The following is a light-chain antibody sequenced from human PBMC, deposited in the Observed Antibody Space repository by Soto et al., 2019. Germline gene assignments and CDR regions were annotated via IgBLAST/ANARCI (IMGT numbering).Light chain of an antibody. CDR2: DVS. CDR1: SSDVGGYDY. Sequence: QSVLTQPASVSGSPGQSITISCTGTSSDVGGYDYVSWYQQHPGKAPKLMIYDVSNRPSGVSNRFSGSKSGNTASLTISGLQAEDEADYYCSSYTTISTPYVFATGTKFTVL. V-gene: IGLV2-14*03. J-gene: IGLJ1*01. CDR3: SSYTTISTPYV.